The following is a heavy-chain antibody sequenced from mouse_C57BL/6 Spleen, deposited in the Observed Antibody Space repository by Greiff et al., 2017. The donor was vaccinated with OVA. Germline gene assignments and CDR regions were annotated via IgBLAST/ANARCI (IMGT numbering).Heavy chain of an antibody. D-gene: IGHD1-1*01. J-gene: IGHJ4*01. CDR1: GYTFTSYG. CDR3: ARSSITTVVVGYAMDY. Sequence: VQLQQSGAELARPGASVKLSCKASGYTFTSYGISWVKQRTGQGLEWIGEIYPRSGNTYYNEKFKGKATLTADKSSSTAYMELRSLTSEDSAVYFCARSSITTVVVGYAMDYWGQGTSVTVSS. V-gene: IGHV1-81*01. CDR2: IYPRSGNT.